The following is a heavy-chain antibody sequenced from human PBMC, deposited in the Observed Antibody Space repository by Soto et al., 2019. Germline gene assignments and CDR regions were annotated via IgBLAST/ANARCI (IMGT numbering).Heavy chain of an antibody. CDR2: IFYSXTT. V-gene: IGHV4-31*01. J-gene: IGHJ4*02. CDR1: RGSITSGGYY. Sequence: TLSLTCTVSRGSITSGGYYWSWIRQHRGKGLERTRXIFYSXTTYHTTSLKXXVTISVDXXKNQSSLKMTSVTAVDPAVYYCARREIQGPIDYCGQGTLVTVSS. D-gene: IGHD1-26*01. CDR3: ARREIQGPIDY.